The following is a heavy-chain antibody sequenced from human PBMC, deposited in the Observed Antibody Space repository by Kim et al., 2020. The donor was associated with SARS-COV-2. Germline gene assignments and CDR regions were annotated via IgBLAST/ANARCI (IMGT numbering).Heavy chain of an antibody. CDR1: GYTFTSYD. V-gene: IGHV1-8*01. CDR2: MNPNSGNT. Sequence: ASVKVSCKASGYTFTSYDINWVRQATGQGLEWMGWMNPNSGNTGYAQKFQGRVTMTRNTSISTAYMELSSLTSEDTAVYYCARRGNYDFWSGYGVWYYYGMDVWGQWTAVTVSS. CDR3: ARRGNYDFWSGYGVWYYYGMDV. D-gene: IGHD3-3*01. J-gene: IGHJ6*02.